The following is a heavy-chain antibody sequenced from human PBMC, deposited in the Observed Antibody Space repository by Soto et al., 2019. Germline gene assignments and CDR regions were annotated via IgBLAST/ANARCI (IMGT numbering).Heavy chain of an antibody. CDR3: ANSIVVVPAAITGGDYYYGMDV. CDR2: MSGSGGGT. Sequence: EVQLLESGGGLVQPGGSLRLSCAASGFTFSSYAMSWVRQAQGKGLEWASAMSGSGGGTYYEDSVKGRFTISRDNSKNTLYLQMNSLRAEDTAVYYCANSIVVVPAAITGGDYYYGMDVWGQGTTVTVSS. V-gene: IGHV3-23*01. J-gene: IGHJ6*02. D-gene: IGHD2-2*02. CDR1: GFTFSSYA.